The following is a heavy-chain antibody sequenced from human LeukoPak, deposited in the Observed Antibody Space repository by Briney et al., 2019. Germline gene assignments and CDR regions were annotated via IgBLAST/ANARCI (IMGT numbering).Heavy chain of an antibody. Sequence: PGGSLRLSCAASGFTFSSSYMGWVRQAPGKGLEWVSEISGSGDITFYPDSVKGRFTISRDNSKGTLYMQMNSLRVEDTAVYYCAKGASSSAFDPWGQGTLVTVSS. V-gene: IGHV3-23*01. J-gene: IGHJ5*02. CDR2: ISGSGDIT. D-gene: IGHD6-13*01. CDR1: GFTFSSSY. CDR3: AKGASSSAFDP.